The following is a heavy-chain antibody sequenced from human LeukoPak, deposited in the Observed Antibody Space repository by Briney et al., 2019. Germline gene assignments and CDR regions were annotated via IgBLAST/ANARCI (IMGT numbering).Heavy chain of an antibody. CDR1: GGTFSSYA. CDR2: IIPIFGTA. Sequence: RASVTVSCKASGGTFSSYAISWVRQAPGQGLEWMGGIIPIFGTANYAQKFQGRVTITADESTSTAYMELSSLRSEDTAVYYCARFGHGQYGSGSSLNWFDPWGQGTLVTVSS. J-gene: IGHJ5*02. CDR3: ARFGHGQYGSGSSLNWFDP. V-gene: IGHV1-69*01. D-gene: IGHD3-10*01.